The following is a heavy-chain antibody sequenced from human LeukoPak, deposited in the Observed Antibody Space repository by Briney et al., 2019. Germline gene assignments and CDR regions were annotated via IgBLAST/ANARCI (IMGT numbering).Heavy chain of an antibody. CDR3: AKILAYYYDSSGYYGDY. CDR2: ISYDGSNK. Sequence: PGGSLRLSCAASGFTFSSYGMHWVRQAPGKGPEWVAVISYDGSNKYYADSVKGRFTISRDNSKNTLYLQMDSLRAEDTAVYYCAKILAYYYDSSGYYGDYWGQGTLVTVSS. J-gene: IGHJ4*02. CDR1: GFTFSSYG. D-gene: IGHD3-22*01. V-gene: IGHV3-30*18.